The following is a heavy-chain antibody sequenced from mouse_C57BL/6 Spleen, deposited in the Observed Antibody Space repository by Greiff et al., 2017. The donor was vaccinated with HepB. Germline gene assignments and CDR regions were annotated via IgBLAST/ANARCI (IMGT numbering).Heavy chain of an antibody. Sequence: QVQLQQPGAELVKPGASVKMSCKASGYTFTSYWITWVKQRPGQGLEWIGDIYPGSGSTNYNEKFKSKATLTVDTSSSTAYLQLSSLTSEGSAVYDCARPYYYVSSYWYFDVWGTGTTVTVSS. CDR2: IYPGSGST. CDR3: ARPYYYVSSYWYFDV. D-gene: IGHD1-1*01. CDR1: GYTFTSYW. V-gene: IGHV1-55*01. J-gene: IGHJ1*03.